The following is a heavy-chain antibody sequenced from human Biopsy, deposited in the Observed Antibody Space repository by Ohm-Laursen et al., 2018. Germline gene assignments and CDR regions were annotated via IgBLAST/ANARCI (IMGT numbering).Heavy chain of an antibody. D-gene: IGHD3-16*01. CDR1: GYAVNDYF. Sequence: ASVTVSCKSSGYAVNDYFLHWLRQAPGQGPEWMGWISPNCGGTNYAQKFQGRVTMTTDTSTSTVYLELRRLISDDTAVYYCARDIMNRIAGLVARSDVFDVWGQGTLVTVSS. CDR3: ARDIMNRIAGLVARSDVFDV. J-gene: IGHJ3*01. V-gene: IGHV1-2*02. CDR2: ISPNCGGT.